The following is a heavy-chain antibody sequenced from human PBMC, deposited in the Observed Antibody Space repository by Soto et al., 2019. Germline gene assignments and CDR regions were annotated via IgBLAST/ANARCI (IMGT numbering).Heavy chain of an antibody. D-gene: IGHD6-13*01. J-gene: IGHJ5*01. CDR3: AARIAAAGYNWFDP. Sequence: QVQLQESGPGLVKPSQTLSLTCTVSGGSISSSDYYWSWIRQPPGKGLEWIGYIYYSGSTYYNPSLKIRVTISVDTSKNQFSLKLSSVTAADTALYYCAARIAAAGYNWFDPWGQGTLVTVSS. CDR1: GGSISSSDYY. CDR2: IYYSGST. V-gene: IGHV4-30-4*01.